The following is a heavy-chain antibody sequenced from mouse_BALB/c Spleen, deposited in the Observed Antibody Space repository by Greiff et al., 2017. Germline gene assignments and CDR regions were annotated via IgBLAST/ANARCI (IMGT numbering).Heavy chain of an antibody. D-gene: IGHD2-4*01. J-gene: IGHJ2*01. V-gene: IGHV5-17*02. CDR3: ARAIYYDYDGSYYFDY. CDR1: GFTFSSFG. Sequence: EVQLVESGGGLVQPGGSRKLSCAASGFTFSSFGMHWVRQAPEKGLEWVAYISSGSSTIYYADTVKGRFTISRDNPKNTLFLQMISLRSEDTAMYYCARAIYYDYDGSYYFDYWGQGTTLTVSS. CDR2: ISSGSSTI.